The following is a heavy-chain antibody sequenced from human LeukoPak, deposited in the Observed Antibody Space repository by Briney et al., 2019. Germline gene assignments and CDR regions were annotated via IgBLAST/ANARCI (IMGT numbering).Heavy chain of an antibody. CDR2: IIPIFGTA. D-gene: IGHD2-2*01. CDR3: ASPTYDNVVVPAAQYYYYYYMDV. J-gene: IGHJ6*03. V-gene: IGHV1-69*13. CDR1: GGTFSSYA. Sequence: SVKVSCKASGGTFSSYAISWVRQAPGEGLEWMGGIIPIFGTANYAQKFQGRVTITADESTSTAYMELSSLRSEDTAVYYCASPTYDNVVVPAAQYYYYYYMDVWGKGTTVTVSS.